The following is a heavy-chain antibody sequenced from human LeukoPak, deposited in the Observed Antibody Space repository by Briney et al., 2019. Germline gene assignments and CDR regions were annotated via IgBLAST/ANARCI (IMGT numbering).Heavy chain of an antibody. CDR2: IRPDGSEQ. CDR3: AGRDSARNPWAY. V-gene: IGHV3-7*01. CDR1: GFTFTNFW. D-gene: IGHD4-11*01. Sequence: GGSLRLSCAASGFTFTNFWMNWIRRAPGRGLEWVANIRPDGSEQFYVDSVKGRFTISRDNAKNSVYLQMNSLRADDTAVYYCAGRDSARNPWAYWGQGTLVTVSS. J-gene: IGHJ4*02.